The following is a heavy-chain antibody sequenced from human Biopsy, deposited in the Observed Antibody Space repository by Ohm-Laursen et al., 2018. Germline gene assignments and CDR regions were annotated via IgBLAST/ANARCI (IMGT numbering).Heavy chain of an antibody. V-gene: IGHV1-2*05. CDR3: ARPLGGVSTIGFDP. Sequence: SVKVSCKASGYDFLDFHIHWVRQVPGQGLEWIGHINPHTGVTKYAQKFLDRITMTGDTSISTAYMDLSRLTSADTGIYYCARPLGGVSTIGFDPWGQGTLVIVSS. CDR1: GYDFLDFH. J-gene: IGHJ5*02. CDR2: INPHTGVT. D-gene: IGHD5/OR15-5a*01.